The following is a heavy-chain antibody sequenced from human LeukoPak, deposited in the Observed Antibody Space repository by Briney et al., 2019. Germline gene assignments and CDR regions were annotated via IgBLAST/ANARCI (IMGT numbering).Heavy chain of an antibody. V-gene: IGHV4-59*01. J-gene: IGHJ4*02. CDR2: VYDNDIS. CDR3: ASGPRYSGYDRTLGVTDY. D-gene: IGHD5-12*01. Sequence: PSETLSLTCSVSGASIRSYFWSWIRQSPGKGLEWIGYVYDNDISNFNPPLESRVTILVDRSKSQFSLKLRSVTAADTAVYYCASGPRYSGYDRTLGVTDYWGQGTLVTVSS. CDR1: GASIRSYF.